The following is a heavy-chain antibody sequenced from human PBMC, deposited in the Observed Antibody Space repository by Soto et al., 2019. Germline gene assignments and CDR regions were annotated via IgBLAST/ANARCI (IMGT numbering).Heavy chain of an antibody. CDR1: GGSISSSSYY. V-gene: IGHV4-39*02. Sequence: SETLSLTCTVSGGSISSSSYYWGWIRQPPGKGLEWIGGIYYSGSTYYNPSLKSRVTISVDTSKNQFSLKLSSVTAEDTAIYYCARDATYGHILTLAYWGLGTLVTVSS. J-gene: IGHJ4*02. CDR3: ARDATYGHILTLAY. CDR2: IYYSGST. D-gene: IGHD3-9*01.